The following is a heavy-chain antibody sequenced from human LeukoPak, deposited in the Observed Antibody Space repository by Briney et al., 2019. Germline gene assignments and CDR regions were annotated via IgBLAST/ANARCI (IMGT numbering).Heavy chain of an antibody. V-gene: IGHV4-61*01. D-gene: IGHD3-3*01. Sequence: RASETLSLTCPVPGGSVSSGSYYGSWIRDPPGKGLEWIGYIYYSGSTNYNPSLKSRVTISVDTSKNQFSLKLGSVTAADTAVFYCARVASGYDVFDIWGQGTMVTVSS. CDR2: IYYSGST. J-gene: IGHJ3*02. CDR1: GGSVSSGSYY. CDR3: ARVASGYDVFDI.